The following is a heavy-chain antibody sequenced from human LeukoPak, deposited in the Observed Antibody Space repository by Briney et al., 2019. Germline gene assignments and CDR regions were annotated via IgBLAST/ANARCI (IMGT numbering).Heavy chain of an antibody. J-gene: IGHJ4*02. D-gene: IGHD3-3*01. CDR1: GFTFSSYA. CDR2: ISVSGGST. Sequence: GGSLRLSCAASGFTFSSYAMSWVRQAPGKGLEWVSAISVSGGSTYYADSVKGRFTISRDNSKNTLYLQMNSLRAEDTAVYYCAKGPFHDFWSGYYLDYWGQGTLVTVSS. V-gene: IGHV3-23*01. CDR3: AKGPFHDFWSGYYLDY.